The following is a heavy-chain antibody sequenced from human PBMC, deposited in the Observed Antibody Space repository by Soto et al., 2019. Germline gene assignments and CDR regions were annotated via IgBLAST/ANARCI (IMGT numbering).Heavy chain of an antibody. CDR1: GSTYTSYA. V-gene: IGHV1-3*01. Sequence: ASVKVACNASGSTYTSYAMHWVRQAPGQRLEWMGWINAGNGNTKYSQKFQGRVTITRDTSASTAYMELSSLRSEDTAVYYCARSFQYYYDSSGHYSYWGQGTLVTVSS. CDR3: ARSFQYYYDSSGHYSY. D-gene: IGHD3-22*01. CDR2: INAGNGNT. J-gene: IGHJ4*02.